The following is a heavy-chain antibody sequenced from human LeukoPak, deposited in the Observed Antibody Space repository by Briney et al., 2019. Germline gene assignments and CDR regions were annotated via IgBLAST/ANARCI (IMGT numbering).Heavy chain of an antibody. CDR2: ISYDGSNK. J-gene: IGHJ1*01. V-gene: IGHV3-30-3*01. Sequence: GGSLRLSCAASGFTFSSYAMHWVRQAPGKGLEWVAVISYDGSNKYYADSAKGRFTISRDNSKNTLYLQMNSLRAEDTAVYYCARDRGIAAAGNLVGEYFQHWGQGTLVTVSS. CDR1: GFTFSSYA. CDR3: ARDRGIAAAGNLVGEYFQH. D-gene: IGHD6-13*01.